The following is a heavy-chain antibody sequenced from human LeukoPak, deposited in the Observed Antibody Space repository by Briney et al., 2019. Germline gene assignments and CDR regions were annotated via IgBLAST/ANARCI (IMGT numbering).Heavy chain of an antibody. CDR1: GFTFSNYG. Sequence: GGSLRLSCAASGFTFSNYGMSWVRQAPGKGLEWVSGISDTGGTTHYADSVKGRFTISRDNSKNTLYLQMNSLRAEDTAVYYCARDRRDGYNLFDYWGQGTLVTVSS. CDR2: ISDTGGTT. V-gene: IGHV3-23*01. CDR3: ARDRRDGYNLFDY. J-gene: IGHJ4*02. D-gene: IGHD5-24*01.